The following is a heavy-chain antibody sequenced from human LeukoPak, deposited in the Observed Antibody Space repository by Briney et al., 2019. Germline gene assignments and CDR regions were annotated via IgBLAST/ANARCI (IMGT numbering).Heavy chain of an antibody. J-gene: IGHJ2*01. Sequence: GGSLRLSCVASGFTFSSYAMSWVRQAPGKGLEWVSTITGSHGTYYTDSVKGRFTISRDNSKNTLYLQMNSLRTDDTAVYYCAKNWAPEGLWYFDLWGRGSLVIVSS. CDR2: ITGSHGT. V-gene: IGHV3-23*01. CDR3: AKNWAPEGLWYFDL. CDR1: GFTFSSYA. D-gene: IGHD7-27*01.